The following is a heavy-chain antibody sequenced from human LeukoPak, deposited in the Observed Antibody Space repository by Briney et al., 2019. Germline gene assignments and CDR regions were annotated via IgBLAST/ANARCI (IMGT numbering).Heavy chain of an antibody. D-gene: IGHD5-24*01. CDR2: ISSSGSTL. CDR1: GFTFSTYE. CDR3: AKDCFGDGYNFCY. Sequence: SGGSLRLSCEASGFTFSTYEMNWVREAPGKGLEWVSYISSSGSTLYYADSVKGRFTISRDNAKSSLYLQMNSLRAEDTAVYYCAKDCFGDGYNFCYWGQGTLVTVSS. V-gene: IGHV3-48*03. J-gene: IGHJ4*02.